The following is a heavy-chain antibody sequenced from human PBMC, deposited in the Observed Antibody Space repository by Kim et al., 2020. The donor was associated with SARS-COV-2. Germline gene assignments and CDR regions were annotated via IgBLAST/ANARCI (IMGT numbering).Heavy chain of an antibody. Sequence: GESLKISCKGSGYNSTNYWIGWVRQMPGKGLEWMGIIYLGDSDTRYSPSFQGRVTISADKSISTAYLQWSSLKASDTAMYYCVRPPSGGYCSSFNCYGSWGQGTQVTVSS. CDR1: GYNSTNYW. CDR3: VRPPSGGYCSSFNCYGS. D-gene: IGHD2-8*01. J-gene: IGHJ4*02. CDR2: IYLGDSDT. V-gene: IGHV5-51*01.